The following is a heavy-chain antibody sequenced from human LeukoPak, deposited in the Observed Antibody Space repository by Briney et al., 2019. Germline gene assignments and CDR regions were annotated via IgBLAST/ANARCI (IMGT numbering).Heavy chain of an antibody. CDR2: INRDGTST. D-gene: IGHD4-23*01. CDR3: ARDWAVYGGNSGVFDY. J-gene: IGHJ4*02. V-gene: IGHV3-74*01. CDR1: GFTFSDYW. Sequence: GGSLRLSCAVSGFTFSDYWMHWVRQSPGKGLVWVSRINRDGTSTRYADSVKGRFIISRDNAKKTLYLQMNSLRAEDTAVYYCARDWAVYGGNSGVFDYWGQGTLVTVSS.